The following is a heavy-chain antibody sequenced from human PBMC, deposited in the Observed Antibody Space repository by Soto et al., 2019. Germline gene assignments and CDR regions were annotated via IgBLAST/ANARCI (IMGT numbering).Heavy chain of an antibody. CDR2: IHYSGTT. CDR1: GTSISRYY. J-gene: IGHJ4*02. CDR3: ARYNSYSIDY. D-gene: IGHD1-1*01. Sequence: SETRSLTCTVSGTSISRYYWSWIRQPPGEGLEWIANIHYSGTTNYNPSLASRVTLSVDTSKNQFSLKMTSVTAADRAMYFCARYNSYSIDYWGRGTLGTV. V-gene: IGHV4-59*01.